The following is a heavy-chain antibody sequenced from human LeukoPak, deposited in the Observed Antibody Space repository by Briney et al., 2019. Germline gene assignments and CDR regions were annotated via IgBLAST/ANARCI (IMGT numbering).Heavy chain of an antibody. D-gene: IGHD6-13*01. J-gene: IGHJ4*02. Sequence: SVKVSCKASGGTFSSYAISWVRQAPGQGLEWMGGIIPIFGTANYAQKFQGRVTITADESTSTAYMELSSLRSEDTAVYYCSAIVVGVAAAGTSDYWGQGTLVTVSS. V-gene: IGHV1-69*13. CDR1: GGTFSSYA. CDR3: SAIVVGVAAAGTSDY. CDR2: IIPIFGTA.